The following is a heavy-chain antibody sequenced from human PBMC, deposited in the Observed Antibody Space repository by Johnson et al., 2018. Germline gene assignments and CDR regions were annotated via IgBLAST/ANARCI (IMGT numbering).Heavy chain of an antibody. CDR1: GGTFSSYA. Sequence: QVELGQGGAEVKKPRSSVEVSCQASGGTFSSYAVSWVRQAPGQVLEWMGGTVPIGATYYAQTFQGRVTTTAHESTSTAYLALVRLRTEDTAGYSCARGHCSHGSCYSAGMDVWGQGTTVTVSS. J-gene: IGHJ6*02. CDR3: ARGHCSHGSCYSAGMDV. V-gene: IGHV1-69*12. CDR2: TVPIGAT. D-gene: IGHD2-15*01.